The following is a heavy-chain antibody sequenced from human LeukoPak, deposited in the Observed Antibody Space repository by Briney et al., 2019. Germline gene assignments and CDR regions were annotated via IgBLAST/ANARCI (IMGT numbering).Heavy chain of an antibody. J-gene: IGHJ3*02. D-gene: IGHD3-22*01. CDR3: ARESYYYDSSGYAFDI. Sequence: ASVKVSCKASGYTFTGYYMHWVRQAPGQGLEWMGWINPNSGGTNYAQKFQGRVTMTRDTSMSTAYMELSRLRSDDTAVYYCARESYYYDSSGYAFDIWGQGTMVTVSS. CDR1: GYTFTGYY. V-gene: IGHV1-2*02. CDR2: INPNSGGT.